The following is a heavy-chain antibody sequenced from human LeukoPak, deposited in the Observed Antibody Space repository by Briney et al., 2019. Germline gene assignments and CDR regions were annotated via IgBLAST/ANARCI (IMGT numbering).Heavy chain of an antibody. J-gene: IGHJ5*02. CDR3: ARHDFDLPMIYSFFVH. D-gene: IGHD3-3*01. Sequence: GASVKVSCKASGYTFTKYHMNWVRQAPGQGLEWMGIMHPTGDSTNYAQKFQGRVTLTRDTSTGTFYMELGSLTSEDTAVYYCARHDFDLPMIYSFFVHWGQGTLVTVSS. CDR2: MHPTGDST. CDR1: GYTFTKYH. V-gene: IGHV1-46*01.